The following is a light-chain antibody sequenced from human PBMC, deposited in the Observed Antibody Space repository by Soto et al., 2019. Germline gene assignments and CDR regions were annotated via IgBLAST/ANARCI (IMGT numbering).Light chain of an antibody. J-gene: IGKJ1*01. V-gene: IGKV3-15*01. Sequence: EIVMTQSPATLSVSPGGRDTLSCRASQSISGTLALYQQKPGQAPRLLIYGASTRATSFPARFSGSGFGTDFTLTINGLQSENIAVYYCEQYNNRQWTFGQRTQMDIK. CDR1: QSISGT. CDR2: GAS. CDR3: EQYNNRQWT.